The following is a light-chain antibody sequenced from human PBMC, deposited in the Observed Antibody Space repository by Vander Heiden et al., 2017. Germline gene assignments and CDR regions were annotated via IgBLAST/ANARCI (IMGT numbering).Light chain of an antibody. CDR3: QVWDISSDHPWV. CDR1: NIGSKR. V-gene: IGLV3-21*02. CDR2: ANN. Sequence: SYVLTQPPSVSVAPGQPANIACGGNNIGSKRVHWYHQKAGQAPVLVVYANNDRPAGIPERCAGANSGNTATLTISRGEDGDEADYYCQVWDISSDHPWVFGGGTKRTVL. J-gene: IGLJ3*02.